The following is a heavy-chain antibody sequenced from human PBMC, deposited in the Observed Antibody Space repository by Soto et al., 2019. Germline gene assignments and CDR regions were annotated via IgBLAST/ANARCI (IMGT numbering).Heavy chain of an antibody. V-gene: IGHV3-23*01. CDR1: GVTVNYS. CDR2: LSGIGRST. Sequence: WGSLRLSCGASGVTVNYSRSCFRQSPWKGVWWVSVLSGIGRSTFYADSVKGRFTISRDNSKNTLYLQMNSLRAEDTALYYCAKGIGACSGGSCPDDAFDIWGQGTMVTVSS. J-gene: IGHJ3*02. D-gene: IGHD2-15*01. CDR3: AKGIGACSGGSCPDDAFDI.